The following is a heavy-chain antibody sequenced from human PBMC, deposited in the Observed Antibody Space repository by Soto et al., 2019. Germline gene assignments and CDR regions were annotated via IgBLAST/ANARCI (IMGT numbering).Heavy chain of an antibody. CDR3: AKWTVVVVAATRGGYFDY. D-gene: IGHD2-15*01. CDR1: GFTFSSYA. Sequence: EVQLLESGGGLVQPGGSLRLSCAASGFTFSSYAMSWVRQAPGKGLEWVSVISGSGGYTYYADSVKGRFTISRDNSKNTLYLHMNSLRAEDTAVYYRAKWTVVVVAATRGGYFDYWGQGTLVTVSS. J-gene: IGHJ4*02. V-gene: IGHV3-23*01. CDR2: ISGSGGYT.